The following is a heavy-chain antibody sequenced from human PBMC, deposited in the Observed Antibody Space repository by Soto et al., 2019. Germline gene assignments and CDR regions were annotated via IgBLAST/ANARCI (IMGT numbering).Heavy chain of an antibody. CDR3: ARGVGSGTYYNQYNWFDP. CDR1: GYTLTELS. V-gene: IGHV1-24*01. D-gene: IGHD3-10*01. Sequence: GASVKVSCKVSGYTLTELSMHWVRQAPGKGLEWMGGFDPEDGETIYAQKLQGRVTMTTDTSTSTAYMELRSLRSDDTAVYYCARGVGSGTYYNQYNWFDPWGQGTLVTVSS. CDR2: FDPEDGET. J-gene: IGHJ5*02.